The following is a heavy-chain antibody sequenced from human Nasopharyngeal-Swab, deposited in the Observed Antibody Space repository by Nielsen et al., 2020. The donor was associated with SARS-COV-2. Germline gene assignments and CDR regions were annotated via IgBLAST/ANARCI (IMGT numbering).Heavy chain of an antibody. V-gene: IGHV3-33*01. CDR2: IWYDGSNK. J-gene: IGHJ4*02. CDR3: ARDRGSYGQGKIDY. D-gene: IGHD5-18*01. CDR1: GFTFSSYG. Sequence: GGSLRLSCAASGFTFSSYGMHWVRQAPGKGLEWVAVIWYDGSNKYYADPVKGRLTISRDNSKNTLYLQMNSLRAEDTAVYYCARDRGSYGQGKIDYWGQGTLVTVSS.